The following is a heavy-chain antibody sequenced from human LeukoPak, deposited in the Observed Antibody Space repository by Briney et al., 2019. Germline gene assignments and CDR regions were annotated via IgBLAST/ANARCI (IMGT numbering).Heavy chain of an antibody. V-gene: IGHV1-2*06. J-gene: IGHJ4*02. Sequence: ASVTVSCKASGYTFTGYHMHWVRQAPGQGLEWMGRINPNSGDTNYAQKFQGRVAMTRDTSISTAFMELTRQRSDDTAVYYCARDYCSSTSCLFDYWGQGTLATVSS. CDR1: GYTFTGYH. D-gene: IGHD2-2*01. CDR2: INPNSGDT. CDR3: ARDYCSSTSCLFDY.